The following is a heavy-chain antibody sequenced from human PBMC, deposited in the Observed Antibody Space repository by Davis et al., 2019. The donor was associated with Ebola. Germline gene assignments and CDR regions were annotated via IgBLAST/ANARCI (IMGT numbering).Heavy chain of an antibody. V-gene: IGHV4-38-2*02. Sequence: SETLSLTCTVSGYSISTGYYWGWIRQPPGKGLEWIGSIYHSGGTFYNSSLRSRLTISVDTSKNQFSLKLSSVTAADTAVYYCARVEYSSSFDDAFDIWGQGTMVTVSS. D-gene: IGHD6-6*01. CDR3: ARVEYSSSFDDAFDI. CDR1: GYSISTGYY. CDR2: IYHSGGT. J-gene: IGHJ3*02.